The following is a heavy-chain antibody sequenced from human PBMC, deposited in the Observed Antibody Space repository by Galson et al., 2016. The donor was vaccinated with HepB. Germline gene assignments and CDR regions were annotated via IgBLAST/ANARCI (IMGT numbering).Heavy chain of an antibody. V-gene: IGHV3-23*01. J-gene: IGHJ4*02. CDR3: AKDRGGRVDTGTLDY. CDR2: ISNSGGST. D-gene: IGHD5-18*01. CDR1: GFTFSSYA. Sequence: SLRLSCAASGFTFSSYAMSWVRQAPGKGLEWVTVISNSGGSTYYADSVKGRFTISRDNSKNTLYLQMNSLRAGDAAVYYCAKDRGGRVDTGTLDYWGQGTLVTVSP.